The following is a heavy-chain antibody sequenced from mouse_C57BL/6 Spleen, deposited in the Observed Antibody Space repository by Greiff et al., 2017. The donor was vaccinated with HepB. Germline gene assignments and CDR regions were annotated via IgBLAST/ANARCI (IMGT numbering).Heavy chain of an antibody. D-gene: IGHD2-4*01. CDR2: IYPGDGDT. V-gene: IGHV1-82*01. CDR3: ARGEDYAWFAY. Sequence: QVQLKESGPELVKPGASVKISCKASGYAFSSSWMNWVKQRPGKGLEWIGRIYPGDGDTNYNGKFKGKATLTADKSSSTAYMQLSSLTSEDSAVYFCARGEDYAWFAYWGQGTLVTVSA. J-gene: IGHJ3*01. CDR1: GYAFSSSW.